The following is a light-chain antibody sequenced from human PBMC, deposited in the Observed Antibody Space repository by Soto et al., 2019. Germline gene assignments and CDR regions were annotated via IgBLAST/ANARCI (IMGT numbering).Light chain of an antibody. Sequence: DIEMTQSPSTLSASVGDRVTITCRASQTIRRWLAWYQQRPGKAPKVLIYDASTLESGVPARFSGSGSETEFTLTISDLQPDDLGTYYCQQYNNFWTFGPGTKVDIK. CDR3: QQYNNFWT. V-gene: IGKV1-5*01. J-gene: IGKJ1*01. CDR1: QTIRRW. CDR2: DAS.